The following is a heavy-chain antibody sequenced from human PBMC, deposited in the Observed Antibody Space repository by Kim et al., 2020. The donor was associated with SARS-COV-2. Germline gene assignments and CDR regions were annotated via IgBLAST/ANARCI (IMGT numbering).Heavy chain of an antibody. D-gene: IGHD2-2*01. Sequence: SETLSLTCSVSGGSIRSGGKFWTWIRQHPAKGLEWIGYISYSGNPHYSPSLRSRVSISLQTSENQFSLELTSVTAADTAVYYCARGQPLDYCGQGSLVT. CDR1: GGSIRSGGKF. V-gene: IGHV4-31*03. J-gene: IGHJ4*02. CDR3: ARGQPLDY. CDR2: ISYSGNP.